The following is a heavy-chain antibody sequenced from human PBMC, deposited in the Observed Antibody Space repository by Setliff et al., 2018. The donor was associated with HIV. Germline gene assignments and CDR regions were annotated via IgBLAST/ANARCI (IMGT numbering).Heavy chain of an antibody. CDR2: INAGNGHT. J-gene: IGHJ4*02. CDR3: ARDLFRWAAAGPNYFDS. Sequence: ASVKVSCKASGYTFTSYTLHWVRQAPGQRLEWMGWINAGNGHTDFAQKFQGRITLTTDTSSNTAYMELRSLRSDDTAIYYCARDLFRWAAAGPNYFDSWGQGTLVTVSS. D-gene: IGHD6-13*01. CDR1: GYTFTSYT. V-gene: IGHV1-3*01.